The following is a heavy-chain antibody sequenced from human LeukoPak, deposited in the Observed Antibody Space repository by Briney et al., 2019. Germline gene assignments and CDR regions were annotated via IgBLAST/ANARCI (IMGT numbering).Heavy chain of an antibody. V-gene: IGHV4-34*01. Sequence: SETLSLTCPVYGGSFSGYYWSWIRQPPGKGREWIGEIKHSGSTNSNPSIKSRAPISVDTSKNPFSLKLSSVTPADTAVYYCARLRANGLRIAVGGKGYYFDYWGEGTLVTASS. CDR3: ARLRANGLRIAVGGKGYYFDY. D-gene: IGHD6-19*01. J-gene: IGHJ4*02. CDR2: IKHSGST. CDR1: GGSFSGYY.